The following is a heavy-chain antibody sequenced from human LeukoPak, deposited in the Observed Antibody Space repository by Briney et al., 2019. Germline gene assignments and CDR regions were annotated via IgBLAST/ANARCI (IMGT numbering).Heavy chain of an antibody. Sequence: GASVKVSCKASGYTFTSYAISWVRQAPGQGLEWMGWISAYNGNTNYAQKLQGRVTMTTDTSTSTAYMELRSLRSDDTAVYYCAREGPYSXXXEVNYWGQGTLVTVSS. CDR1: GYTFTSYA. J-gene: IGHJ4*02. D-gene: IGHD6-6*01. V-gene: IGHV1-18*01. CDR2: ISAYNGNT. CDR3: AREGPYSXXXEVNY.